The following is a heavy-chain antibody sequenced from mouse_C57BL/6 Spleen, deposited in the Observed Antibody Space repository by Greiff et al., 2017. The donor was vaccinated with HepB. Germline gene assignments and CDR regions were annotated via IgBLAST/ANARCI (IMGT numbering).Heavy chain of an antibody. D-gene: IGHD2-1*01. V-gene: IGHV1-80*01. CDR1: GYAFSSYW. J-gene: IGHJ2*01. CDR3: ARWKIYYGLDY. Sequence: VKLLESGAELVKPGASVKISCKASGYAFSSYWMNWVKQRPGKGLEWIGQIYPGDGDTNYNGKFKGKATLTADKSSSTAYMQLSSLTSEDSAVYFCARWKIYYGLDYWGQGTTLTVSS. CDR2: IYPGDGDT.